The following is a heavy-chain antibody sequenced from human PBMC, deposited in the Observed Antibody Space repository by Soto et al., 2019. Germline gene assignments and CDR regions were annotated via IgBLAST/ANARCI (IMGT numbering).Heavy chain of an antibody. CDR3: ARPLSAVAGRPLHN. CDR1: GFTVSTNS. CDR2: IYSGGNS. V-gene: IGHV3-53*01. D-gene: IGHD6-19*01. Sequence: PGGSLRLSCAASGFTVSTNSFTWVRQAPGKGLEWVSVIYSGGNSYYADSVKGRFSISRDNSKNTLYLQMNSLRAEDTAVYYCARPLSAVAGRPLHNWGQGTLVTVPQ. J-gene: IGHJ4*02.